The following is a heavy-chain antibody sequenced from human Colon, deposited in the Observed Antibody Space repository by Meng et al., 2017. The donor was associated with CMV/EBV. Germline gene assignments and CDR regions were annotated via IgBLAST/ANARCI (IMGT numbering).Heavy chain of an antibody. CDR3: ARDWGDVRGGFDF. V-gene: IGHV6-1*01. Sequence: QVQLKQSGPGLVKPAQTPKLTCAVSGDSASSNSAAWNWIRQSPSRGLEWLGRTYYRSKYYNDYTLSVKSRITINPDTSKNQFSLQLNSVTPEDTAIYYCARDWGDVRGGFDFEGQGTLVTVAS. CDR1: GDSASSNSAA. CDR2: TYYRSKYYN. D-gene: IGHD3-10*02. J-gene: IGHJ4*02.